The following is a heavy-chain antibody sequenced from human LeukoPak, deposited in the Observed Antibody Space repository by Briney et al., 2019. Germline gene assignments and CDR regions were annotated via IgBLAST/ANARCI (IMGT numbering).Heavy chain of an antibody. CDR2: IYHSGIT. CDR1: GASISGETYY. V-gene: IGHV4-39*01. CDR3: ARKNYDLIDY. D-gene: IGHD3-3*01. Sequence: PSETLSLTCTVSGASISGETYYWGWIRQPPGKGLEWIGSIYHSGITYYNPSLKSRVTISVDTSKNQFSLKLSSVTAADTAVYYCARKNYDLIDYWGQGTLVTVSS. J-gene: IGHJ4*02.